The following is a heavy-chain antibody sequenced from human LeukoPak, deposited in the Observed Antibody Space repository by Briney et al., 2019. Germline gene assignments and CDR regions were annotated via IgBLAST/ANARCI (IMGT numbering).Heavy chain of an antibody. CDR1: GYTLTELS. CDR3: ATGAWRSSGYYYPYYYGMDV. CDR2: FDREDGET. J-gene: IGHJ6*02. D-gene: IGHD3-22*01. Sequence: ASVKVSCKVSGYTLTELSMHWVRQAPGKGLEWMGGFDREDGETIYAQKFQGRVTMTEDTSTDTAYMELSSLRSEDTAVYYCATGAWRSSGYYYPYYYGMDVWGQGTTVTVSS. V-gene: IGHV1-24*01.